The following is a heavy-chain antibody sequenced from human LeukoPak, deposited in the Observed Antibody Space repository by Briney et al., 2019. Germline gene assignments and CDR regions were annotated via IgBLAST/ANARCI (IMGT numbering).Heavy chain of an antibody. CDR1: GFTFDDYA. D-gene: IGHD6-19*01. V-gene: IGHV3-9*01. CDR2: ISWNSGSI. J-gene: IGHJ4*02. CDR3: AREDIAVAAVGVDY. Sequence: GRSLRLSCAASGFTFDDYAMHWVRQAPGKGLEWVSGISWNSGSIGYADSVKGRFTISRDNAKNSLYLQMNSLRADDTAVYYCAREDIAVAAVGVDYWGQGTLVTVSS.